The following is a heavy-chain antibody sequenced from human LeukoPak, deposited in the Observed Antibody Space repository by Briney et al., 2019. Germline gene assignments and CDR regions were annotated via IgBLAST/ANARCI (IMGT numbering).Heavy chain of an antibody. V-gene: IGHV5-51*01. D-gene: IGHD5-24*01. J-gene: IGHJ4*02. CDR3: GKRNDHNSFGY. CDR1: GYTFTSYW. Sequence: LGESLKISCKGSGYTFTSYWIGWVRQMPGKGLEWMGIIYPTDSDTRYSPSFQGQVTISADKSISTAYLQWSSLSASDTAMYYCGKRNDHNSFGYWGQGTLVTVSS. CDR2: IYPTDSDT.